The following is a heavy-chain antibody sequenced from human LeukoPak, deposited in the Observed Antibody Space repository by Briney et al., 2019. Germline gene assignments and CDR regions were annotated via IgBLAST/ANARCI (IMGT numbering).Heavy chain of an antibody. J-gene: IGHJ6*03. V-gene: IGHV3-30*02. Sequence: PGGALRLSCAASGFTFSSYGMHWVRQAPGKGLEWVAFIRYDGSNKYYADSVKGRFTISRDNSKNTLYLQMNSLRAEDTAVYYCAKDVGSRGYYYYYMDVWGKGTTVTVSS. D-gene: IGHD2-15*01. CDR1: GFTFSSYG. CDR2: IRYDGSNK. CDR3: AKDVGSRGYYYYYMDV.